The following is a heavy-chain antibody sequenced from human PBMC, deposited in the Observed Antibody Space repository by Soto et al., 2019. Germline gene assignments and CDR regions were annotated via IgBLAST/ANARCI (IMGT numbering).Heavy chain of an antibody. D-gene: IGHD6-6*01. J-gene: IGHJ3*02. CDR3: ARDFKSIAALDAFDI. CDR2: IIPILGIA. V-gene: IGHV1-69*08. CDR1: GGTFSSYT. Sequence: QVQLVQSGAEMKKPGSSVKVSCKASGGTFSSYTISWVRQAPGQGLEWMGRIIPILGIANYAQNFQGRVTITADKSTSTAYMELSSLRSEDTAVYYCARDFKSIAALDAFDIWGQGTMVTVSS.